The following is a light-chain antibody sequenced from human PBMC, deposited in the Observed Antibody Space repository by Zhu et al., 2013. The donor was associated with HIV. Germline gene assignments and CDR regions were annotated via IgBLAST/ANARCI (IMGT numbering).Light chain of an antibody. CDR3: QQYGGSPRT. J-gene: IGKJ1*01. CDR2: GAS. V-gene: IGKV3-20*01. Sequence: EIVLTQSPGTLSLSPGERATLSCRASQSVSRSYLAWYQQKPGQAPRLLIYGASSRATGIPDRFSGSGSGTDLTLTISRLEPEDFAVYYCQQYGGSPRTFGQGTKVEIK. CDR1: QSVSRSY.